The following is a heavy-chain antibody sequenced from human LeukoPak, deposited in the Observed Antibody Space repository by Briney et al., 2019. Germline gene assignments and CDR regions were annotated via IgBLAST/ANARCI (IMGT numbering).Heavy chain of an antibody. CDR3: ASLLEY. D-gene: IGHD1-1*01. V-gene: IGHV4-4*02. J-gene: IGHJ4*02. Sequence: SETLSLTCAVSGGSIISSNWWTWVRQPPGKGLEWIGEIYHSGSTNYSPSLKSRVTMSVDKSKNQFSLNLYSVTAADTAVYYCASLLEYWGQGTLVTVSS. CDR1: GGSIISSNW. CDR2: IYHSGST.